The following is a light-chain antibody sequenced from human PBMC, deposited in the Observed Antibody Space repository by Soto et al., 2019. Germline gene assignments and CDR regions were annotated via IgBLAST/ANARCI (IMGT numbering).Light chain of an antibody. Sequence: QSVLTQPASVSGSPGQSITIYCTGPSNDVGIYNYVSWYQQHPGKAPKLMIYEVTNRPSGVSDRFSGSKSYNTASLTISGLQAEDEADYYCSSYTISSTWVFGGGTKVTVL. CDR3: SSYTISSTWV. CDR1: SNDVGIYNY. V-gene: IGLV2-14*01. CDR2: EVT. J-gene: IGLJ3*02.